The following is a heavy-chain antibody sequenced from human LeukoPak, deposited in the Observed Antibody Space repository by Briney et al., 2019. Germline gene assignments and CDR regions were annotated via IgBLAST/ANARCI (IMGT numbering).Heavy chain of an antibody. J-gene: IGHJ4*02. V-gene: IGHV4-38-2*02. CDR3: AREGGQYYFDY. Sequence: SETLSLTCTVSGYSVSSGYYWGWIRQPPGKGLEWIGSIYHTGSTYHNPSLKSRVTISVDTSKNQFSLKLSSVTAADTAVYYCAREGGQYYFDYWGQGTLVTVSS. CDR2: IYHTGST. CDR1: GYSVSSGYY. D-gene: IGHD1-26*01.